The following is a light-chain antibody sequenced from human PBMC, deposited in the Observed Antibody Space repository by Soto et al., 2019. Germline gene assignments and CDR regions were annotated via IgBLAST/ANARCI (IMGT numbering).Light chain of an antibody. CDR2: TAS. V-gene: IGKV1-5*03. J-gene: IGKJ4*01. CDR1: QSISPW. CDR3: QQYNTYPLT. Sequence: DIQMTQSPSTRSASVGDSVTITCRASQSISPWLAWYQQKPGKAPTLLIYTASSLEGGVPSRFSGSGSGTDFNITISSLQPDDFATYYCQQYNTYPLTFGGGTTVEIK.